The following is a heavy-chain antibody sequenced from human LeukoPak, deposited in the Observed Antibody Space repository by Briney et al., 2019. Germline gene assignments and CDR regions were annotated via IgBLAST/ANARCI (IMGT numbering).Heavy chain of an antibody. CDR3: ARGSLYCGGDCYGPDY. Sequence: PSETLSLTCAVYGGSFSGYYWSWIRQPPGKGLEWIGEINHSGSTNYNPSLKSRVTISVDTSKNLFSLKLSSVTAADTAVYYCARGSLYCGGDCYGPDYWGQGTLVTVSS. CDR2: INHSGST. D-gene: IGHD2-21*02. CDR1: GGSFSGYY. V-gene: IGHV4-34*01. J-gene: IGHJ4*02.